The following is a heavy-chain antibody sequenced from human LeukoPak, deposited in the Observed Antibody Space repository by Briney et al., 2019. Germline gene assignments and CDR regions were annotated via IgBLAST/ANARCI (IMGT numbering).Heavy chain of an antibody. CDR2: IYHSGTT. D-gene: IGHD1-26*01. J-gene: IGHJ4*02. CDR3: ARNIVGPRQVDY. V-gene: IGHV4-61*05. CDR1: GGSISSSSYY. Sequence: PSETLSLTCTVSGGSISSSSYYWGWIRQPPGKGLEWIGYIYHSGTTNYNPSLKSRVTTSVDTSKSQFSLKLSSVTAADTAIYYCARNIVGPRQVDYWGQGTLVTVSS.